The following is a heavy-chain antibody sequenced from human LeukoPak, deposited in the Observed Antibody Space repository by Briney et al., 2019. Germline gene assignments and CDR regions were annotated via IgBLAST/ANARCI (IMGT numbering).Heavy chain of an antibody. CDR3: VRDLGPRAGMDV. CDR1: GYTFTSYA. V-gene: IGHV1-3*01. D-gene: IGHD1-26*01. CDR2: INAGNGNT. Sequence: GASVKVSCKASGYTFTSYAMHWVRQAPGQRLEWMGWINAGNGNTKYSQKFQGRVTITRDTSASTAYMELSSLRSEDTAVYYCVRDLGPRAGMDVWGQGTTVTVSS. J-gene: IGHJ6*02.